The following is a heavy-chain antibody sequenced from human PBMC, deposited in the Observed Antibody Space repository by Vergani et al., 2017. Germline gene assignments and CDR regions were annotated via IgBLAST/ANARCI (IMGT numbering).Heavy chain of an antibody. J-gene: IGHJ6*02. CDR3: AKVYYYYYGMDV. CDR1: GFTFSSYA. V-gene: IGHV3-23*01. Sequence: EVQLLESGGGLVQPGGSLRLSCAASGFTFSSYAMSWVRQAPGKGLEWVSAISGSGGSTYYADSVKGRFTISRDNSKNTLYLKMNSLRAEDTAVYYCAKVYYYYYGMDVWGQGTTVTVSS. CDR2: ISGSGGST.